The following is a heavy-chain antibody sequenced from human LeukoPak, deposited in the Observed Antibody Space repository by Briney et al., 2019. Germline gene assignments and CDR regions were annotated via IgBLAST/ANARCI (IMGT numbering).Heavy chain of an antibody. Sequence: SETLSLTCTVSGDSISSYYWSWIRQPPGKGLEWIGYIYYSGSTNYNPSLKSRVTISVDTSKNQFSLKLSSVTAADTAVYYCAREVDYGDYGHLDYWGQGTLVTVSS. D-gene: IGHD4-17*01. CDR2: IYYSGST. CDR3: AREVDYGDYGHLDY. J-gene: IGHJ4*02. CDR1: GDSISSYY. V-gene: IGHV4-59*01.